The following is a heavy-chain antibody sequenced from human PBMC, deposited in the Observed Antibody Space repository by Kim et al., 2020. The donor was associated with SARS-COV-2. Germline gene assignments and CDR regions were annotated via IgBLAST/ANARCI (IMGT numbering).Heavy chain of an antibody. CDR3: ARGRVRSVSFYYLDY. D-gene: IGHD2-21*01. Sequence: GGSLRLSCTASGFTFNSYALRWVRQAPGKGLEWVAVISCGGDSAFYADSVKGRFTISRDNSKNTLYLQMSGLRSEDTAVYYCARGRVRSVSFYYLDYWG. CDR2: ISCGGDSA. J-gene: IGHJ4*01. CDR1: GFTFNSYA. V-gene: IGHV3-23*01.